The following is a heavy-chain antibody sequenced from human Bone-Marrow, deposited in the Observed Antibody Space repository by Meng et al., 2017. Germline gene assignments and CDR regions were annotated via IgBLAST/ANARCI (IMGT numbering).Heavy chain of an antibody. V-gene: IGHV1-2*06. CDR3: TRDGRNSGSNTAIDY. CDR1: GYTFPDYW. CDR2: INPKSGDT. J-gene: IGHJ4*02. Sequence: QRVRSGAEVNKPGAPVKVSCKASGYTFPDYWLHWVRRAPGQGLEWMGRINPKSGDTHYAQRFQGRVTMTGDTSISTAYMELSGLRSDDTAMYYCTRDGRNSGSNTAIDYWGQGTLVTVSS. D-gene: IGHD1-26*01.